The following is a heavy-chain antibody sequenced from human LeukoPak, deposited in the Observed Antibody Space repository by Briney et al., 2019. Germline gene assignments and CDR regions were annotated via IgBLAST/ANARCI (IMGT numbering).Heavy chain of an antibody. CDR1: GGSISNYY. CDR2: IYYTGST. CDR3: ARGRIYYDSTGYAY. V-gene: IGHV4-59*01. D-gene: IGHD3-22*01. J-gene: IGHJ4*02. Sequence: PSETLSLTCTASGGSISNYYWSWIRQPPGKGLEWIGYIYYTGSTSYNPSLKSRVTISVDTSKNHFSLKLSSVTAADTAVYYCARGRIYYDSTGYAYWSQGTLVTVSS.